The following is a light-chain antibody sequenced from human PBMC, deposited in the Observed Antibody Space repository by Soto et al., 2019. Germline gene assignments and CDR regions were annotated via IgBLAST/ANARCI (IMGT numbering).Light chain of an antibody. CDR1: QSVSSSY. Sequence: EIVLTQSPGTLSLSPGERATLSFRASQSVSSSYLAWYQQKPGQAPRLLIYGASSRATGIPDRFSGSGSGTDFTLTISRLEPSDFEVYYCQQYGSSPLTFGGGTKVEIK. J-gene: IGKJ4*01. CDR2: GAS. CDR3: QQYGSSPLT. V-gene: IGKV3-20*01.